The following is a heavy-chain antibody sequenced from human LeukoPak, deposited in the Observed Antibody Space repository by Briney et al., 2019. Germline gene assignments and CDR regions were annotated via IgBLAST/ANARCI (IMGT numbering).Heavy chain of an antibody. J-gene: IGHJ4*02. Sequence: GGSLRLSCAASGFTVSSNYMSWVRQAPGKGLEWVSVIYSGGSTYYADSVKGRFTISRDNSKNTLYLQMNSLRAEDTAVYYCARELVWGYFDYWGQGTLVTVSS. CDR1: GFTVSSNY. CDR2: IYSGGST. D-gene: IGHD6-6*01. CDR3: ARELVWGYFDY. V-gene: IGHV3-53*01.